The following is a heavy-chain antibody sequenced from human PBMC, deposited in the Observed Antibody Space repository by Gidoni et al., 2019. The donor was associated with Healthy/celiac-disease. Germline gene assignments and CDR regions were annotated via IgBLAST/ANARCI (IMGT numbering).Heavy chain of an antibody. D-gene: IGHD3-10*01. J-gene: IGHJ6*02. V-gene: IGHV4-39*01. CDR3: ARQRGGPMVRGVMIYYGMDV. CDR1: GGSISSSSYY. CDR2: IYYSGST. Sequence: QLQLQESGPGLVKPSETLSLTCTVSGGSISSSSYYWGWIRQPPGTGLEWIGSIYYSGSTYYNPSLKSRVTISVDTSKNQFSLKLSSVTAADTAVYYCARQRGGPMVRGVMIYYGMDVWGQGTTVTVSS.